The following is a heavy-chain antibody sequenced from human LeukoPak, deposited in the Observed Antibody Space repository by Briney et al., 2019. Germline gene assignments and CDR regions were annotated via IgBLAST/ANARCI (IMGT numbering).Heavy chain of an antibody. D-gene: IGHD3-22*01. CDR3: ARDPRSMIVVLTNYAARFDP. J-gene: IGHJ5*02. Sequence: AASVKVSCKASGYTFTSCGISWVRQAPGQGLEWMGWISAYNGNTNYAQKLQGRVTMTTDTSTSTAYMELRSLRSDDTAVYYCARDPRSMIVVLTNYAARFDPWGQGTLVTVSS. V-gene: IGHV1-18*01. CDR1: GYTFTSCG. CDR2: ISAYNGNT.